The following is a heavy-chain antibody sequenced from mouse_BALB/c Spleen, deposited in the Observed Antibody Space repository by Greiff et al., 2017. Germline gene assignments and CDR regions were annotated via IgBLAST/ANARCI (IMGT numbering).Heavy chain of an antibody. V-gene: IGHV3-2*02. Sequence: EVQLQESGPGLVKPSQSLSLTCTVTGYSITSDYAWNWIRQFPGNKLEWMGYISYSGSTSYNPSLKSRISITRDTSKNQFFLQLNSVTTEDTATYYCARSEYYLDYWGQGTTLTVSS. CDR1: GYSITSDYA. CDR2: ISYSGST. J-gene: IGHJ2*01. CDR3: ARSEYYLDY.